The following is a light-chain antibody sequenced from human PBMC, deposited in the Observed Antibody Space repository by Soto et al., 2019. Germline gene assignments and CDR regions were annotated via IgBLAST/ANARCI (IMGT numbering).Light chain of an antibody. J-gene: IGKJ4*01. CDR1: QSISSY. Sequence: DIQMTQSPSSLSASLGDRVTITCRASQSISSYLNWYQQKQGKAPKLLIYAACSLQSGVPSRFSGSGSGTDFTLTISSLQPEDFATYYCQQSYSTPRTFGGGTKVDIK. CDR2: AAC. V-gene: IGKV1-39*01. CDR3: QQSYSTPRT.